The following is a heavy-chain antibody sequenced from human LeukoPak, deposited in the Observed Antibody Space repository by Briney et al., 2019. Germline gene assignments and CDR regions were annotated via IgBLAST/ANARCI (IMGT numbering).Heavy chain of an antibody. D-gene: IGHD3-9*01. CDR2: IYYSGST. J-gene: IGHJ4*02. Sequence: SETLSLTCTVSGGSISSYYWNWIRQPPGKGLEWIGYIYYSGSTNYNPSLKSRVTISVDTSKNQFSLKLSSVTAADTAVYYCAGTHYDILTGYYKAIDYWGQGTLVTVSS. CDR1: GGSISSYY. V-gene: IGHV4-59*08. CDR3: AGTHYDILTGYYKAIDY.